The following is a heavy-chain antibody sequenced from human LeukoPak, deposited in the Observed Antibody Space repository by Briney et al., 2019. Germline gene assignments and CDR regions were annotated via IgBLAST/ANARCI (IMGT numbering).Heavy chain of an antibody. D-gene: IGHD3-22*01. CDR3: ASGQSGYSSRYFQH. Sequence: GSLRLSCAASGFTFSSYSMNWVRQAPGKGLEWVSYISSSSSTIYYADSVKGRFTISRDNAKNSLYPQMNSLRAEGTAVYYCASGQSGYSSRYFQHWGQGTLVTVSS. J-gene: IGHJ1*01. V-gene: IGHV3-48*01. CDR1: GFTFSSYS. CDR2: ISSSSSTI.